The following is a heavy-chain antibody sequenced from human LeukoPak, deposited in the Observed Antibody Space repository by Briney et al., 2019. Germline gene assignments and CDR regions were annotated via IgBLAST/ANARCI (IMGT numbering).Heavy chain of an antibody. V-gene: IGHV3-7*01. CDR1: GFTFSSYS. Sequence: GGSLRLSCAASGFTFSSYSMTWVRQAPGKGLEWVANIKQDGSEKNYVDSVKGRFTISRDNAENSLFLQMNSLRVEDTAVYYCAREWQGGIAAAGTRIEGDYWGQGTLVAVSS. CDR2: IKQDGSEK. CDR3: AREWQGGIAAAGTRIEGDY. J-gene: IGHJ4*02. D-gene: IGHD6-13*01.